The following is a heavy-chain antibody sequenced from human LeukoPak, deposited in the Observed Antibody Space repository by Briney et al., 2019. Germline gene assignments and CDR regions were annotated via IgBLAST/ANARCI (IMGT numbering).Heavy chain of an antibody. J-gene: IGHJ5*02. V-gene: IGHV3-11*01. CDR1: GFTFSDYY. D-gene: IGHD1-26*01. CDR3: ARFLPQKWELPGNWFDP. Sequence: GGSLRLSCAASGFTFSDYYMSWIRQAPGKGLEWVSYISSSGSTIYYADSVKGRFTISRDNAKNSLYLQMNSLRADDTAVYYCARFLPQKWELPGNWFDPWGQGTLVTVSS. CDR2: ISSSGSTI.